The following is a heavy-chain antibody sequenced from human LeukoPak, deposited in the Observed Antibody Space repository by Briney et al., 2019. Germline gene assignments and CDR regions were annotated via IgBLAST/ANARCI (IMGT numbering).Heavy chain of an antibody. V-gene: IGHV4-59*01. D-gene: IGHD3-3*01. J-gene: IGHJ3*02. CDR1: GGSINTYY. CDR2: ISYSGST. Sequence: SETLSLTCTVSGGSINTYYWSWLRQPPGKGLEWIGYISYSGSTNYNPSLKGRVTISVDTSKNQFSLKLSSVTAADTAVYYCAGRVTSYYDFWSGYWNDAFDIWGQGTMVTVSS. CDR3: AGRVTSYYDFWSGYWNDAFDI.